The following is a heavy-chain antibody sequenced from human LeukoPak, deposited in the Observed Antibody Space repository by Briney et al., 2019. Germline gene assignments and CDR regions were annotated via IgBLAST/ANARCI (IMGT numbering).Heavy chain of an antibody. D-gene: IGHD6-13*01. V-gene: IGHV3-33*01. CDR1: GFTFKSYV. CDR2: IWYDGSNK. J-gene: IGHJ4*02. CDR3: ARVSGYSGTWYVDY. Sequence: PGRSLRLSCVASGFTFKSYVMHWVRQAPGKGLEWVAIIWYDGSNKYYADFVKGRFTTSRDNSKNTLYLQMNSLRADDTAVYYCARVSGYSGTWYVDYWGQGTLVTVSS.